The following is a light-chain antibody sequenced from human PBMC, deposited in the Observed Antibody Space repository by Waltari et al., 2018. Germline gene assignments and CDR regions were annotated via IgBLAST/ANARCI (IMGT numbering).Light chain of an antibody. CDR2: EVS. V-gene: IGLV2-8*01. Sequence: QSALTPPPSASGSPGQSVTISCTGTSSDVGGYNYVSWYQQHPGNAPKLMIYEVSKRPSGVPDRFSGSKSGNTASLTVSGLQAEDEADYYCSSYAGSNNLVFGTGTKVTVL. CDR1: SSDVGGYNY. J-gene: IGLJ1*01. CDR3: SSYAGSNNLV.